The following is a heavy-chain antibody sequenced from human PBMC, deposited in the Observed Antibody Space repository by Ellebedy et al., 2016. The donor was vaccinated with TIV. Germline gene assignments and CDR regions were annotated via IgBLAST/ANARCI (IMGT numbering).Heavy chain of an antibody. V-gene: IGHV3-33*08. CDR3: ARDKLMVRGGLLDY. Sequence: PGGSLRLSCAASGFTFSNYGMHWVRQAPGKGLAWVAVIWYDGSNKYYADSVKGRFTISRDNSKNTLYLQMNSLRVEDTAVYYCARDKLMVRGGLLDYWGQGTLVTVSS. CDR1: GFTFSNYG. D-gene: IGHD3-10*01. J-gene: IGHJ4*02. CDR2: IWYDGSNK.